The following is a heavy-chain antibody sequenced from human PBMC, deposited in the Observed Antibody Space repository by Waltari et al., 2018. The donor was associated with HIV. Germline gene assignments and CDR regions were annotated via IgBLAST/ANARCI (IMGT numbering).Heavy chain of an antibody. CDR2: IIAYNGDT. Sequence: QVQLVQSGAELKKPGASVKVSCKASGYTFTSYGITWVRQAPGQGLEWMGWIIAYNGDTYYSQHLQHRVTLNTDTSTSTAYMELRTLESDDTAVYYCARGMGGGSYYPDFYFDYWGLGTLVTVSS. CDR1: GYTFTSYG. J-gene: IGHJ4*02. D-gene: IGHD1-26*01. V-gene: IGHV1-18*01. CDR3: ARGMGGGSYYPDFYFDY.